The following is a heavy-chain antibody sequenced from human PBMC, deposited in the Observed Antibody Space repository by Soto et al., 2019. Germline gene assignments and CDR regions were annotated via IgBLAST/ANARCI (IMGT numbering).Heavy chain of an antibody. CDR1: GYTXTSYC. CDR3: ARRDWNYLNWFHP. CDR2: IIGYNCNT. D-gene: IGHD1-7*01. Sequence: GXSXKVSFKAAGYTXTSYCSGLVRQAPGQGLEWMGWIIGYNCNTNYAQKLQGRITMTTDTYTTTAYMELRSLRSEDTAVYYCARRDWNYLNWFHPWGQGTLVTVS. J-gene: IGHJ5*02. V-gene: IGHV1-18*01.